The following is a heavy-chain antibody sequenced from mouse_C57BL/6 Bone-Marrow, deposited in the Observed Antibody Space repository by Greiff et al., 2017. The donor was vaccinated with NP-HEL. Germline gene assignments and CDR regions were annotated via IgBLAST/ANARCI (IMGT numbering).Heavy chain of an antibody. CDR1: GYAFTNYL. D-gene: IGHD1-1*01. CDR2: INPGSGGT. J-gene: IGHJ1*03. CDR3: ARWYGSSPWYFDV. V-gene: IGHV1-54*01. Sequence: VQLVESGAELVRPGTSVKVSCKASGYAFTNYLIEWVKQRPGQGLEWIGVINPGSGGTNYNEKFKGKATLTADKSSSTAYMQLSSLTSEDAAVYFCARWYGSSPWYFDVWGTGTTVTVSS.